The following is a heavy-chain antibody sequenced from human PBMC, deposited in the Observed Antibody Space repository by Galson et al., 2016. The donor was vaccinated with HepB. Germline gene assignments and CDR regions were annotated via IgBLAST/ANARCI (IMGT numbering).Heavy chain of an antibody. D-gene: IGHD2/OR15-2a*01. J-gene: IGHJ6*03. CDR2: INSGYST. Sequence: SLRLSCAASGLTVAFNQMNWVRQAPGKGLEWVSVINSGYSTNYAASVQGRFTISRDNSKSTLYLQMDSLRAEDTAVYYCAREYFYRIDVWGKGTTVTVSS. CDR1: GLTVAFNQ. V-gene: IGHV3-53*01. CDR3: AREYFYRIDV.